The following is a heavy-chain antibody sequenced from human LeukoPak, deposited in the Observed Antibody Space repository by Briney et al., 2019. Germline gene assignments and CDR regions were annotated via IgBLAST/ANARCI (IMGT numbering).Heavy chain of an antibody. V-gene: IGHV3-30*02. D-gene: IGHD3-22*01. CDR2: IRYDGSNK. J-gene: IGHJ4*02. CDR3: ANNYYDSKGSFDY. Sequence: GGSLRLSCAASGFTFSTYGMHWVRQAPGKGLEWVAFIRYDGSNKYYADSAKGRFTISRDNSKNTLYLQMNSLRAEDTAVYYCANNYYDSKGSFDYWGQGTLVTVSS. CDR1: GFTFSTYG.